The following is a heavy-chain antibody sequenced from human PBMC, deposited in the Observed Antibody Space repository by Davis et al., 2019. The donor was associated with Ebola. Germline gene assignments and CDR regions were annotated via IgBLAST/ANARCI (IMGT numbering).Heavy chain of an antibody. Sequence: PSVKVSCKASGRTFSSYAISWVRQAPGQGLEWMGIINPSGGSTSYAQKFQGRVTMTRDTSTSTVYMELSRLRSEDTAVYYCASKQRPQLERRGATLYYYYYGMDVWGQGTTVTVSS. CDR1: GRTFSSYA. CDR3: ASKQRPQLERRGATLYYYYYGMDV. D-gene: IGHD1-1*01. V-gene: IGHV1-46*01. CDR2: INPSGGST. J-gene: IGHJ6*02.